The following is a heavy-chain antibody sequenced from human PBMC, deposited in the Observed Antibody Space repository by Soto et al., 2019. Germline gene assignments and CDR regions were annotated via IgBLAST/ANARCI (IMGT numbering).Heavy chain of an antibody. CDR2: IYYSGST. J-gene: IGHJ3*01. Sequence: QVQLQESGPGLVKPSETLSLTCTVSGGSISSYYWSWIRQPPGKGLEWIGYIYYSGSTNYNPSLKSRVTISVDTSKNQFSLKLSSVTAADTAVYYCAREGSTTVVTGAFDLWGQGTMVTVSS. CDR1: GGSISSYY. V-gene: IGHV4-59*01. CDR3: AREGSTTVVTGAFDL. D-gene: IGHD4-17*01.